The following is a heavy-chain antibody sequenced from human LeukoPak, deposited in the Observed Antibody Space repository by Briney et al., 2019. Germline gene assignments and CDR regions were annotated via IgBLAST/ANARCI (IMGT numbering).Heavy chain of an antibody. J-gene: IGHJ4*02. Sequence: PGGSLRLSCAASGFTFSSYAMSWVRQAPGNGLEWVAAISGSGGNTYYADSVKGRFTIPRDNSKNPLYLQVTGLGAEDSAVYYCANSRQWLATGNFDYWGQGTLVTVSS. D-gene: IGHD6-19*01. CDR2: ISGSGGNT. CDR3: ANSRQWLATGNFDY. CDR1: GFTFSSYA. V-gene: IGHV3-23*01.